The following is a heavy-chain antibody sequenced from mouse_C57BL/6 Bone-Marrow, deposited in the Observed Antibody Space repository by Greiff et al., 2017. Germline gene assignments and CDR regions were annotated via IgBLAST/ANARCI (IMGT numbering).Heavy chain of an antibody. D-gene: IGHD2-3*01. Sequence: EVKLVESGGGLVKPGGSLKLSCAASGFTFSSYAMSWVRQTPEKRLEWVATISAGGSYTYYPDKVKGRFTISRDNAKNTLYLQMSHLKSEDTAMYYCARDHDGYVFAYWGQGTLVTVSA. V-gene: IGHV5-4*01. CDR3: ARDHDGYVFAY. CDR2: ISAGGSYT. CDR1: GFTFSSYA. J-gene: IGHJ3*01.